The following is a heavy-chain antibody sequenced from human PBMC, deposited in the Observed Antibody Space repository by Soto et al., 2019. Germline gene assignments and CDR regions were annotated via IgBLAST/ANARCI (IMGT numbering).Heavy chain of an antibody. CDR1: GGTFSSYA. CDR2: IIPIFGTA. J-gene: IGHJ4*02. D-gene: IGHD1-26*01. V-gene: IGHV1-69*13. Sequence: SVKVSCKASGGTFSSYAISWVRQAPGQGLEWMGGIIPIFGTANYAQKFQGRVTITADGSTSTAYMELSSLRSEDTAVYYCARDTLSGSYHYDYWGQGTLVTVSS. CDR3: ARDTLSGSYHYDY.